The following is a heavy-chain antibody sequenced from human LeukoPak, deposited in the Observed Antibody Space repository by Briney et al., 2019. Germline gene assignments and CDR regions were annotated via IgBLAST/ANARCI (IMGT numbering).Heavy chain of an antibody. CDR1: GGSISSRSYY. CDR3: ARTLVPAAIAYFYGWFDP. CDR2: IYYSGST. J-gene: IGHJ5*02. Sequence: SETLSLTCTVSGGSISSRSYYWGWIRQPPGKGLEWIGSIYYSGSTYYNPSLKSRVTISVDTSKNQFSLKLSSVTAADTAVYYCARTLVPAAIAYFYGWFDPWGQGTLVTVSS. D-gene: IGHD2-2*01. V-gene: IGHV4-39*01.